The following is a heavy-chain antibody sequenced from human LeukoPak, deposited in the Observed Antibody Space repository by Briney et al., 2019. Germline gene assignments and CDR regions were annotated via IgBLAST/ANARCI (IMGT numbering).Heavy chain of an antibody. J-gene: IGHJ4*02. CDR1: GGTFSSYA. CDR2: IIPIFGTA. CDR3: ARDLGDGYNHGYFDY. Sequence: SVKVSCKASGGTFSSYAISWVRQAPGQGLEWMGGIIPIFGTANYAQKFQGRVTITADESTSTAYMELSSLRSEDTAVYYCARDLGDGYNHGYFDYWGQGTLVTVSS. V-gene: IGHV1-69*13. D-gene: IGHD5-24*01.